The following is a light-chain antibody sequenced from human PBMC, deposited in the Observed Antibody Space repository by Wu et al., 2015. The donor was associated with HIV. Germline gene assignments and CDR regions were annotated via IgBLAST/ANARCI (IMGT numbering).Light chain of an antibody. CDR1: QGISSW. Sequence: DIQMTQSPSSVSASIGDRVTITCRASQGISSWLAWYQQKPGKAPNLLIYDATTLHSGVPSRFSGSGSGTDFTLTINSLQPEDFATYYCQQADSFLLTFGGGTKGGGQT. J-gene: IGKJ4*01. CDR2: DAT. V-gene: IGKV1-12*01. CDR3: QQADSFLLT.